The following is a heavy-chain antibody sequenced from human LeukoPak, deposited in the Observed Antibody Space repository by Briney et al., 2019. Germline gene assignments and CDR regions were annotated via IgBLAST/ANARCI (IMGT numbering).Heavy chain of an antibody. CDR3: TREVSTVTFDY. CDR1: GGSISPHY. J-gene: IGHJ4*02. CDR2: VYYNGLT. V-gene: IGHV4-59*11. Sequence: SETLSLTCTVSGGSISPHYWTWIRQTPGKGLEWIGYVYYNGLTSYNASLRSRLILSVDTARNQVSLKLTSVTAADTAVYYCTREVSTVTFDYWGQGTLVTVSS. D-gene: IGHD4-17*01.